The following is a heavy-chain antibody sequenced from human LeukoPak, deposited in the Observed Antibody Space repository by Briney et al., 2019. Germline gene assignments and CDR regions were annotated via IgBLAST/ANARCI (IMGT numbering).Heavy chain of an antibody. Sequence: GGSLRLSCAASGFTFSSYAMSWVRQAPGKGLEWVSAISGSGGSTYYADSVKGRFTISRDNSKNTLYLQMNSLRAEDTAVYYCAKEKYCSSTSCYISPLDYWGQGTLVTVCS. CDR3: AKEKYCSSTSCYISPLDY. D-gene: IGHD2-2*02. CDR2: ISGSGGST. CDR1: GFTFSSYA. V-gene: IGHV3-23*01. J-gene: IGHJ4*02.